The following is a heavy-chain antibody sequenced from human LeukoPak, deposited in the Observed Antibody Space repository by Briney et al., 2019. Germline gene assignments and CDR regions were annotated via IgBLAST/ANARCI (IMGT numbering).Heavy chain of an antibody. CDR2: IKQDGSEK. J-gene: IGHJ4*02. V-gene: IGHV3-7*01. CDR3: ARDWGFWSGSTGFDY. D-gene: IGHD3-3*01. CDR1: GFTFSSYW. Sequence: GGSLRLSCAASGFTFSSYWMSWVRQAPGKGLEWVANIKQDGSEKYYVDSVKGRFTISRDNAKNSLYLQMNSLRAEDTAVYYCARDWGFWSGSTGFDYWGQGTLVIVSS.